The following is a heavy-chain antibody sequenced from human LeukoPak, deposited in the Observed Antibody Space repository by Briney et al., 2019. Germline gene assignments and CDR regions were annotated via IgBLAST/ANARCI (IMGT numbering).Heavy chain of an antibody. J-gene: IGHJ4*02. D-gene: IGHD2-15*01. CDR1: GFTFSSYD. CDR2: ISYDGNNK. Sequence: GGSLRLSCAASGFTFSSYDMHWVRQAPGKGLEWVAVISYDGNNKYYADSVKGRFTISRDNSEKTLYLQMNSLRAEDTAVYYCARDFSYSTTTYCSGGSCYIHYWGQGTLVTVSS. CDR3: ARDFSYSTTTYCSGGSCYIHY. V-gene: IGHV3-30-3*01.